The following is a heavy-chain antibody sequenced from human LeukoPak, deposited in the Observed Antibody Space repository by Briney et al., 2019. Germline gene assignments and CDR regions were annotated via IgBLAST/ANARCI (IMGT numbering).Heavy chain of an antibody. CDR2: FDPEDGET. Sequence: ASVKVSCKVSGYTLTELSMHWVRQAPGKGLEWMGGFDPEDGETIYAQKFQGRVTMTEDTSTDTAYMELSSLRSEDTAVYYCATSPVTGTTFGYWGQGTLVTVSS. V-gene: IGHV1-24*01. CDR3: ATSPVTGTTFGY. D-gene: IGHD1-20*01. CDR1: GYTLTELS. J-gene: IGHJ4*02.